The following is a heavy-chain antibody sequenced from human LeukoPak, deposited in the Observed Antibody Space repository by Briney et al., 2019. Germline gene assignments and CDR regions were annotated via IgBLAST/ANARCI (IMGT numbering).Heavy chain of an antibody. Sequence: ASVKVSCKASGYTFTSFGISWVRQAPGQGLEWMGCISAYNGNTNYAHKLQGRVTMTTDTSTNPPSMELSSLRPDDTAVYYCARIDILTGNYDYWGQGTLVTVSS. V-gene: IGHV1-18*01. CDR3: ARIDILTGNYDY. J-gene: IGHJ4*02. CDR2: ISAYNGNT. CDR1: GYTFTSFG. D-gene: IGHD3-9*01.